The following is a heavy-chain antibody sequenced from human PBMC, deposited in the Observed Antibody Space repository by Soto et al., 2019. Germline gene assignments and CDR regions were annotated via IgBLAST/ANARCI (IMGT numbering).Heavy chain of an antibody. Sequence: GGSLRLSCAASGFTFDEFAMHWVRQAPGKGLEWVSVIGWDGSTYYAASVKGRFTISRDNSKDSLYLQMNSLRAKDTALYYCAKDMGGAVWSLFDYWGQGTLVTVSS. CDR1: GFTFDEFA. J-gene: IGHJ4*02. CDR2: IGWDGST. CDR3: AKDMGGAVWSLFDY. D-gene: IGHD3-10*01. V-gene: IGHV3-43D*04.